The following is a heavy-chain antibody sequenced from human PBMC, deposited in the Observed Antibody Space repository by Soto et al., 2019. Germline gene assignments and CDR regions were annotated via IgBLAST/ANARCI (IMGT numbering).Heavy chain of an antibody. D-gene: IGHD2-2*01. Sequence: SETLSLTCTVSGGSLRNFFWSWIRQPPGKGLEWIGHIYSSGKTDYNPSHETRVTVSIDTSMNQISLKLNSVTAADTAVYFCLISFPPAPRVVLSHNWFVPWGPGTLVTVSS. J-gene: IGHJ5*02. CDR2: IYSSGKT. V-gene: IGHV4-59*01. CDR1: GGSLRNFF. CDR3: LISFPPAPRVVLSHNWFVP.